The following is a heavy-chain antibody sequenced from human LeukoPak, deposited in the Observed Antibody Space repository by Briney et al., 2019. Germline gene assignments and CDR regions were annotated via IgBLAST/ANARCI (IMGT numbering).Heavy chain of an antibody. D-gene: IGHD6-13*01. V-gene: IGHV3-23*01. Sequence: QTGGSLRLSCAASGFTFSSYGMSWVRQAPGKGLEWVSAISGSGGSTYYADSVKGRFTISRDNAKNSLYLQMNSLRAEDTAVYYCARPQHLAAADYWGQGTLVTVSS. CDR3: ARPQHLAAADY. CDR2: ISGSGGST. J-gene: IGHJ4*02. CDR1: GFTFSSYG.